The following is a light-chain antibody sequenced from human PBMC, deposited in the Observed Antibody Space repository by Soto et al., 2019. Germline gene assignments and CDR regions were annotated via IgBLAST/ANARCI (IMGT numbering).Light chain of an antibody. Sequence: QSVLTQPPSVSGAPGQRVTISCTGSSSKNGAGYDVHWYQQLPGTAPKLLNYGKKKRPSGVPERFSGSKSGTSASLDNTGLLPEDEADYYCQSHDTSLSGSRVFGTGTKVTVL. CDR3: QSHDTSLSGSRV. J-gene: IGLJ1*01. V-gene: IGLV1-40*01. CDR1: SSKNGAGYD. CDR2: GKK.